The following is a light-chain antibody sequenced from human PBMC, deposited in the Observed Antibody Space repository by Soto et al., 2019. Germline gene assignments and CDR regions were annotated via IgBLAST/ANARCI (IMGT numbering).Light chain of an antibody. CDR1: QDINLY. Sequence: DIQMTQSPSSLSASVGDRVTITCRAGQDINLYLAWYQQKPGKVPKLLIAAASTLQSGVPSRFSGSGSGTDFTLTISSLQPEDVATYYCQKYDGAPHTFGGGTKVEIK. CDR3: QKYDGAPHT. J-gene: IGKJ4*01. CDR2: AAS. V-gene: IGKV1-27*01.